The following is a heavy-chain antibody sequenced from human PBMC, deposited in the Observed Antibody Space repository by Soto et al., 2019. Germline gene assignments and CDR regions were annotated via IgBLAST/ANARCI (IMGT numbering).Heavy chain of an antibody. CDR3: ARPRSPVAAAGTDY. Sequence: PGGSLRLSCAASGFTFSSYAMHWVRQAPGKGLEWVAVISYDGSNKYYADSVKGRFTISRDNSKNTLYLQMNSLRAEDTAVYYCARPRSPVAAAGTDYWGQGTLVTVSS. V-gene: IGHV3-30-3*01. CDR2: ISYDGSNK. J-gene: IGHJ4*02. CDR1: GFTFSSYA. D-gene: IGHD6-13*01.